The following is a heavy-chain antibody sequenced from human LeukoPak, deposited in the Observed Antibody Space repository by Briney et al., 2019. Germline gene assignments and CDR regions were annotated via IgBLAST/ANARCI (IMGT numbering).Heavy chain of an antibody. CDR3: ATDRRLAAGADGWHDAMDV. CDR1: GYTLTELS. D-gene: IGHD5-24*01. V-gene: IGHV1-24*01. CDR2: FDPEDGET. Sequence: GAAVNVSCKCSGYTLTELSMLWLRQAPGKGLEWIGGFDPEDGETIYSHMFQGRVTMTEDTSSDTAYMELSSLRSEDTAVYYCATDRRLAAGADGWHDAMDVWGQGTTVTVSS. J-gene: IGHJ6*02.